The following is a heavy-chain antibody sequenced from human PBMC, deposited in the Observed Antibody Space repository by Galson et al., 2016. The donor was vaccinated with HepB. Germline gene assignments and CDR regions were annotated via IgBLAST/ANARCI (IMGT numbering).Heavy chain of an antibody. Sequence: SLRLSCAASGFTFADYAIHWFRQAPGKGLEWVSGISWNSGRIDYADSVKGRFTISRDNAKNSLYLQMNSLRAEDTAFYYCAKATSGSAYGSRYFQHWGQGTLVIVSS. V-gene: IGHV3-9*01. CDR2: ISWNSGRI. D-gene: IGHD3-10*01. J-gene: IGHJ1*01. CDR3: AKATSGSAYGSRYFQH. CDR1: GFTFADYA.